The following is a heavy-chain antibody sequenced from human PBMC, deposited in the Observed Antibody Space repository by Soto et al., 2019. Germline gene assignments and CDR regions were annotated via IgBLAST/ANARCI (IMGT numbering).Heavy chain of an antibody. CDR2: IYYSGST. CDR3: AREPPRGYCTNGVCPPAGFDP. D-gene: IGHD2-8*01. Sequence: SETLSLTCTVSGGSISSGGYYWSWIRQHPGKSLERIGYIYYSGSTYYNPSLKSRVTISVDTSKNQFSLKLSSVTAADTAVYYCAREPPRGYCTNGVCPPAGFDPWGQGTPVTVSS. J-gene: IGHJ5*02. CDR1: GGSISSGGYY. V-gene: IGHV4-31*03.